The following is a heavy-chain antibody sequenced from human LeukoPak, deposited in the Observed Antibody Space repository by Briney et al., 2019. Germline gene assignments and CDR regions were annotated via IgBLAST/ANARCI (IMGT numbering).Heavy chain of an antibody. CDR1: GDSVSSNGAA. Sequence: SETLSLTCGISGDSVSSNGAAWNWIRQSPSRGLEWLGRTYYRSRWLNGFAPSVKSRIIISPDISKNQFSLQLSSVTPEDTAVYYCARDSPSSTSWGYWGQGTLVTVSS. CDR3: ARDSPSSTSWGY. CDR2: TYYRSRWLN. J-gene: IGHJ4*02. V-gene: IGHV6-1*01. D-gene: IGHD2-2*01.